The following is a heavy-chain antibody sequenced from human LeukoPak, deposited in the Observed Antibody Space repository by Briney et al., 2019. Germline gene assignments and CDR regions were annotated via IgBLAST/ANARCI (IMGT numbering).Heavy chain of an antibody. CDR2: IYYSGST. Sequence: SETLSLTCTVSGGSISSYYWSWIRQPPGKGLEWIGYIYYSGSTNYNPSLKSRVTISVDTSKNQFSLKLSSVTAADTAMYYCARGDQLLDYWGQGTLVTVSS. CDR3: ARGDQLLDY. CDR1: GGSISSYY. D-gene: IGHD2-2*01. J-gene: IGHJ4*02. V-gene: IGHV4-59*01.